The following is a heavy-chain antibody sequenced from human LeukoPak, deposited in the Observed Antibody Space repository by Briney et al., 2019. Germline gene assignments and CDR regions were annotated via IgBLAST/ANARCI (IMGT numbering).Heavy chain of an antibody. Sequence: GGSLRLSCAASGFSFSSYGMHWVRQAPGKGLEWVAYIQYDGSNEQYADSVKGRFSISRDSSKNILYLQMNSLRAEDTAVYYCARDTYYYGSGSYLPFDYWGQGTLVTVSS. CDR3: ARDTYYYGSGSYLPFDY. J-gene: IGHJ4*02. D-gene: IGHD3-10*01. V-gene: IGHV3-30*02. CDR1: GFSFSSYG. CDR2: IQYDGSNE.